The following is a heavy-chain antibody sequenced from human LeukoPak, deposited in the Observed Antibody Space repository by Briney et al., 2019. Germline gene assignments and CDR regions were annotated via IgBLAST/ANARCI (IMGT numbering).Heavy chain of an antibody. D-gene: IGHD4-23*01. CDR1: GFSLGTSGRG. CDR2: THWHDGR. J-gene: IGHJ3*02. Sequence: SGPTLFHPTQPLTLTCTFSGFSLGTSGRGVAWIRQPSGKALEWLSITHWHDGRRFNPSLKSRLTIPQDTSKNQVVLTVTNMDPVDTATYYCAQYPDYGGDYDAFDIWGHGTMVTVSS. CDR3: AQYPDYGGDYDAFDI. V-gene: IGHV2-5*01.